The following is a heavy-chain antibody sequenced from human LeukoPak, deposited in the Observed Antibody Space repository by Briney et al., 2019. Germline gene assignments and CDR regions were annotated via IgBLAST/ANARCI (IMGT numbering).Heavy chain of an antibody. J-gene: IGHJ4*02. D-gene: IGHD2-15*01. CDR1: GGTFNNYD. CDR2: IIPIFGTA. V-gene: IGHV1-69*06. CDR3: ARGVVVAATEGFDY. Sequence: GASVKVSCKASGGTFNNYDISWVRQAPGQGLEWMGGIIPIFGTANYAQKFQGRVTITADTSTSTAHMELSSLRSEDTAVYYCARGVVVAATEGFDYWGQGTLVTVSS.